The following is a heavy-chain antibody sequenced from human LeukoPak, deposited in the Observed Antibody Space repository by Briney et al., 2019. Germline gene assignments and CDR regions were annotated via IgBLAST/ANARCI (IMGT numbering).Heavy chain of an antibody. J-gene: IGHJ4*02. D-gene: IGHD6-6*01. CDR3: ATSSLDY. CDR2: ISSNGGST. CDR1: GFTFSSYA. V-gene: IGHV3-64*01. Sequence: PVGSLRLSCAASGFTFSSYAMYWVRQAPGKGLECVSTISSNGGSTSYANSVKGRFTISRDNSKNTLYLQMGSLGADDMAVYYCATSSLDYWGQGTLVTVSS.